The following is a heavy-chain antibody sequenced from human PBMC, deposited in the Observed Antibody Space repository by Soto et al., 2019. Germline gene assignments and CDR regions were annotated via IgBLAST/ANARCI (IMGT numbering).Heavy chain of an antibody. CDR3: AREIITGLYYYYYGMDV. Sequence: ASVKVSCKASGYTFTTYGISWVRQAPGQGLEWMGWISAYNGNTNYAQKLQGWVTMTRDTSISTAYMELSRLRSDDTAVYYCAREIITGLYYYYYGMDVWGQGTTVTVSS. CDR1: GYTFTTYG. CDR2: ISAYNGNT. D-gene: IGHD1-20*01. V-gene: IGHV1-18*01. J-gene: IGHJ6*02.